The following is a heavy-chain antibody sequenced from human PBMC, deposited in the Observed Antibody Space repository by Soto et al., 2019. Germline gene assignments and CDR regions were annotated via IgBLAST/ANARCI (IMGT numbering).Heavy chain of an antibody. Sequence: QLQLQESGSGLVRPSQTLSLTCAVSGGSISSGGYSWNWIRQPPGKGLEWIGYIYHSGSTLYNPSPKSRVNISVDKSKNQFSRKLSSVTAADTAVYYCARDQLEGNWFDPWGQGTLVTVSS. CDR2: IYHSGST. CDR3: ARDQLEGNWFDP. V-gene: IGHV4-30-2*01. CDR1: GGSISSGGYS. D-gene: IGHD1-1*01. J-gene: IGHJ5*02.